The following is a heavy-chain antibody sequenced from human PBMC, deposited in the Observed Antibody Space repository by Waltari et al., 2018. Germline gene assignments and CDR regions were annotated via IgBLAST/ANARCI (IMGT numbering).Heavy chain of an antibody. J-gene: IGHJ4*02. CDR1: GLTFSSYG. Sequence: QVQLVESGGGVVQPGRSLRLSCAASGLTFSSYGMHWVRQAPGKGLEWVAVISYDGSNKYYADSVKGRFTISRDNSKNTLYLQMNSLRAEDTAVYYCAKGTTADYWGQGTLVTVSS. D-gene: IGHD1-7*01. CDR3: AKGTTADY. CDR2: ISYDGSNK. V-gene: IGHV3-30*18.